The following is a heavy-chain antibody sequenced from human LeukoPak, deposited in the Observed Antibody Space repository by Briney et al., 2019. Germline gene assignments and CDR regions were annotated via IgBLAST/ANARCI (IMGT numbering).Heavy chain of an antibody. J-gene: IGHJ3*02. V-gene: IGHV1-8*03. D-gene: IGHD1-26*01. CDR1: GYTFTGYD. Sequence: GESLKVSCKASGYTFTGYDINWVRQATGQGLEWMGWMNPNSDNTGYAQKFQDRVTFTRNTSIKTAYMEVSSLRSEDTAVYYCACGSYYPNALDIWGQGTMVTVSS. CDR2: MNPNSDNT. CDR3: ACGSYYPNALDI.